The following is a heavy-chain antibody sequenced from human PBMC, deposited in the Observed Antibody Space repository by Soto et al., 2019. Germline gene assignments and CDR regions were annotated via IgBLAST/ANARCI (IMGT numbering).Heavy chain of an antibody. CDR3: AKGGRQWLVTSDFNY. V-gene: IGHV3-30*18. CDR2: VSHDGRNT. D-gene: IGHD6-19*01. J-gene: IGHJ4*02. Sequence: VQLVESGGGVVQPGRSLRLSCAASGFTFSDYAMHWVRQAPGKGLEWVAVVSHDGRNTHYADSVKGRFTISRDSSKNPVSREMTSLTAEDTAVYYCAKGGRQWLVTSDFNYWGQGALVTVSS. CDR1: GFTFSDYA.